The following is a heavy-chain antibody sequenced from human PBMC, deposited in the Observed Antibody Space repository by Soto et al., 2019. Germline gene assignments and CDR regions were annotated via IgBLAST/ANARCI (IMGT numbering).Heavy chain of an antibody. J-gene: IGHJ6*02. CDR3: ARHSIAAAGTPNYGMDV. Sequence: GESLKISCKGSGYSFTSYWISWVRQMPGKGLEWMGRIDPSDSYTNYSPSFQGHVTISADKSISTAYLQWSSLKASDTAMYYCARHSIAAAGTPNYGMDVWGQGTTVTVS. D-gene: IGHD6-13*01. V-gene: IGHV5-10-1*01. CDR1: GYSFTSYW. CDR2: IDPSDSYT.